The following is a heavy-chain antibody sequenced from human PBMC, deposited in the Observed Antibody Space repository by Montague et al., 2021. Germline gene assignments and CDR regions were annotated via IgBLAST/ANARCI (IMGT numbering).Heavy chain of an antibody. CDR2: INSDGSST. J-gene: IGHJ4*02. CDR3: AREEQQLVSSYDY. CDR1: GFTFSSYW. Sequence: SLRLSCAASGFTFSSYWMHWVRQAPGKGLVWVSRINSDGSSTSYADSVTGQFTISRDNAKYTLYLQMNSLRAEDTAVYYCAREEQQLVSSYDYWGQGTLVAVSS. D-gene: IGHD6-13*01. V-gene: IGHV3-74*01.